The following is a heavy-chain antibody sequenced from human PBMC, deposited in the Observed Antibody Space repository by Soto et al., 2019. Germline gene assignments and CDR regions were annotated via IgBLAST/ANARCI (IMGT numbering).Heavy chain of an antibody. CDR2: LSGSGGST. Sequence: GGSLRLSCAASGFTFSNYAMSWVRQAPGKGLEWVSTLSGSGGSTYYADSVKGRFTISRDNSKSTLYLQMNSLRADDTAVYYCAKDTVPVATPWFDPWGQGTLVTSPQ. D-gene: IGHD2-2*01. CDR1: GFTFSNYA. J-gene: IGHJ5*02. CDR3: AKDTVPVATPWFDP. V-gene: IGHV3-23*01.